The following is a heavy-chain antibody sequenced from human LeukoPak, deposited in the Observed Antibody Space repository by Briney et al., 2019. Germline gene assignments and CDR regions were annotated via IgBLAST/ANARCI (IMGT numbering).Heavy chain of an antibody. CDR3: ARGGGDYEDPFDI. V-gene: IGHV3-23*01. Sequence: PGGSLRLSCAASGFTFSSYAMSWVRQAPGKGLEWVSAISGSGGSTYYADSVKGRFTISRDNAKNSLYLQMNSLRAEDTAVYYCARGGGDYEDPFDIWGQGTMVTVSS. CDR2: ISGSGGST. J-gene: IGHJ3*02. D-gene: IGHD4-17*01. CDR1: GFTFSSYA.